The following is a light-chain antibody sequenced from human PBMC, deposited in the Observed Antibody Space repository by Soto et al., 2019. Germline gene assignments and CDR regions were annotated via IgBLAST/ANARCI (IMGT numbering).Light chain of an antibody. CDR1: QSISGW. V-gene: IGKV1-5*01. J-gene: IGKJ1*01. CDR2: DAS. Sequence: DIQVTQSPSTLSASVGDKVTITCRASQSISGWLAWYQQKPGKAPKLIIYDASSLESGVPSRFRGSGSGTEFTLTISSLQPDDFATYYCQQYNTYRTFGQGTKV. CDR3: QQYNTYRT.